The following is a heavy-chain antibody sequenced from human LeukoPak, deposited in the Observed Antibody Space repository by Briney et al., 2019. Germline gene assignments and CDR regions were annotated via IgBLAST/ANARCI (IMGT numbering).Heavy chain of an antibody. CDR2: INSDGSWT. CDR3: VSFYETY. D-gene: IGHD2-2*01. CDR1: GNYW. V-gene: IGHV3-74*01. J-gene: IGHJ4*02. Sequence: GGSLRLSCAASGNYWMHWVRQAPGKGLVWVSHINSDGSWTSYADSVEGRFTISKDNAKNTVYLQMNNLRAEDTAVYYCVSFYETYWGRGTLVTVSS.